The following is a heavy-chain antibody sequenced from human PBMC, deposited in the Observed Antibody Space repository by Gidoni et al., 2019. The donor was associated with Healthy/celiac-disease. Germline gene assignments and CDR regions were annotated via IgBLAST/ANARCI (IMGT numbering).Heavy chain of an antibody. D-gene: IGHD6-19*01. Sequence: YGSYAMHWVRQAPGKGLEWVAVISYDGSNKYYADSVKGRFTISRDNSKNTLYLQMNSLRAEDTDVYYCAREGQWLVRGADYLGQGTLVPVSS. CDR2: ISYDGSNK. CDR1: YGSYA. V-gene: IGHV3-30-3*01. CDR3: AREGQWLVRGADY. J-gene: IGHJ4*02.